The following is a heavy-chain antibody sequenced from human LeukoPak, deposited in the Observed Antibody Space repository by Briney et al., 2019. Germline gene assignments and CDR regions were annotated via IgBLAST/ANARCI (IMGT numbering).Heavy chain of an antibody. CDR1: GGTFSSYA. CDR2: IIPIFGTA. Sequence: SVKVSCKASGGTFSSYAISWVRQAPGQGLEWVGGIIPIFGTANYTQKFQGRVTITADESTSTAYMEMSSLVSEDTSVYFCAGAQRSCYENDGLVRAFDIWGQGTMVTVSS. V-gene: IGHV1-69*13. J-gene: IGHJ3*02. D-gene: IGHD5-12*01. CDR3: AGAQRSCYENDGLVRAFDI.